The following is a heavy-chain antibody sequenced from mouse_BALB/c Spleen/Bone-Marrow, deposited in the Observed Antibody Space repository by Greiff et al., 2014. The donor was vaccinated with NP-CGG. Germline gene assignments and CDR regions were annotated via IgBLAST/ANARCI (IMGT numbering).Heavy chain of an antibody. Sequence: VQLQQSGAELAKPGASVKMSCKASGYTFTSYWMHWVKQRPGQGLEWIGYINPSTGYTGYNQKFKDKATLTADKSSSTAYMQLSSLTSEDSAVYYCASPYGNYDAMDYWGQGTSVTVSS. J-gene: IGHJ4*01. CDR3: ASPYGNYDAMDY. CDR1: GYTFTSYW. V-gene: IGHV1-7*01. CDR2: INPSTGYT. D-gene: IGHD2-1*01.